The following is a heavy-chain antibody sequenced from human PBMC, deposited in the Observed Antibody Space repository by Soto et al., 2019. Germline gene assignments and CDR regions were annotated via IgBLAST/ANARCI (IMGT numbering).Heavy chain of an antibody. CDR1: GFTFSSYA. CDR2: ISGGAGST. Sequence: PGGSLRLSCAASGFTFSSYAMSWVRQDPGKGLEWVSTISGGAGSTYYADSVKGRFTISRDNSKNTLYLQMNSLRAEDTALYYCAKALRYFDQNWFDPWGQGTLVTVSS. CDR3: AKALRYFDQNWFDP. D-gene: IGHD3-9*01. J-gene: IGHJ5*02. V-gene: IGHV3-23*01.